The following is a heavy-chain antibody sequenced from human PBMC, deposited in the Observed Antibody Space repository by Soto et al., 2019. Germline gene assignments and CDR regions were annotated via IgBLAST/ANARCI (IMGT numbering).Heavy chain of an antibody. CDR3: ARVYGDFLKGYYGMDV. D-gene: IGHD4-17*01. CDR1: GFTFSSYA. J-gene: IGHJ6*02. CDR2: ISYDGSNK. Sequence: GGSLRLSCAASGFTFSSYAMHWVRQAPGKGLEWVAVISYDGSNKYYADSVKGRFTISRDNSKNTLYLQMDSLRAEDTAVYYCARVYGDFLKGYYGMDVWGQGTTVTVSS. V-gene: IGHV3-30-3*01.